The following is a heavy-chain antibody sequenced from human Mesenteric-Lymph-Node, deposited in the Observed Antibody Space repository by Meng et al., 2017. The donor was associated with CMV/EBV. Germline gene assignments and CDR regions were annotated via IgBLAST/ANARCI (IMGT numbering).Heavy chain of an antibody. J-gene: IGHJ6*02. CDR3: AREGYYYGGMDV. Sequence: KVSCKASGYNFTDYWIGWVRQMPGKGLDWMGIVYPADSDTRYSPSFQGQVTISADKSFTTAYLQWSSLKASDTAMYYCAREGYYYGGMDVWGQGTTVTVSS. CDR1: GYNFTDYW. CDR2: VYPADSDT. V-gene: IGHV5-51*01.